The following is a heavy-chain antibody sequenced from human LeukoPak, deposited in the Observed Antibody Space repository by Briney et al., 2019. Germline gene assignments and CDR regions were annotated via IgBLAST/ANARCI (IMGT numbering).Heavy chain of an antibody. CDR2: IYYSGST. D-gene: IGHD6-6*01. CDR3: AREAGGYSSSGFFDY. CDR1: GGSISSYY. V-gene: IGHV4-59*12. Sequence: ETLSLTCTVSGGSISSYYWSWIRQPPGKGLEWIGYIYYSGSTNYNPSLKSRVTISVDTSKNQFSLKLSSVTAADTAVYYCAREAGGYSSSGFFDYWGQGTLVTVSS. J-gene: IGHJ4*02.